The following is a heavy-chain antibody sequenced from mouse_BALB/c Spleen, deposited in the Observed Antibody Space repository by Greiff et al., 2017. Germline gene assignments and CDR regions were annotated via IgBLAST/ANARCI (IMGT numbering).Heavy chain of an antibody. D-gene: IGHD1-1*01. J-gene: IGHJ1*01. CDR2: ISSGSSTI. CDR1: GFTFSSFG. CDR3: ARSDYYGSHFDV. V-gene: IGHV5-17*02. Sequence: EVKLQESGGGLVQPGGSRKLSCAASGFTFSSFGMHWVRQAPEKGLEWVAYISSGSSTIYYADTVKGRFTISRDNPKNTLFLQMTSLRSEDTAMYYCARSDYYGSHFDVWGAGTTVTVSS.